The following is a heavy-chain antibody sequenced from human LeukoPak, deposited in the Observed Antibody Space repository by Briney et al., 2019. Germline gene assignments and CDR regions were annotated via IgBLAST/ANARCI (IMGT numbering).Heavy chain of an antibody. CDR1: GGSFSGYY. Sequence: SDTLSLTCAVYGGSFSGYYWSWIRQPPGKGLEWIGEINHSGSTNYNPSLKSRVTISVDTSKNQFSLKLSSVTAADTAVYYCARGGYSYGYLIDYWGQGTLVTVSS. V-gene: IGHV4-34*01. D-gene: IGHD5-18*01. J-gene: IGHJ4*02. CDR2: INHSGST. CDR3: ARGGYSYGYLIDY.